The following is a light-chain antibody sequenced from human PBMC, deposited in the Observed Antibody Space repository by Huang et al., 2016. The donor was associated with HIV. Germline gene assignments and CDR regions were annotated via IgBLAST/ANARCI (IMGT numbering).Light chain of an antibody. CDR3: HQYNNWLLS. V-gene: IGKV3-15*01. CDR1: RSVSTN. Sequence: EIVMTQSPATLSVSPGQRVTLSCRANRSVSTNLAWYQQRHGQAPRLCIYGSSTRAPGIPARFSGSGSGTDFSLTISSLQSEDFALYYCHQYNNWLLSFGGGTRV. J-gene: IGKJ4*01. CDR2: GSS.